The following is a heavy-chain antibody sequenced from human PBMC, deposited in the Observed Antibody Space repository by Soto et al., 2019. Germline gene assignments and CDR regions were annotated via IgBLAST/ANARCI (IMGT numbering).Heavy chain of an antibody. J-gene: IGHJ6*03. Sequence: GGSLRLSCAASGFNFSSYWMSWVRQAPGKGLEWVANIKQDGSEKYYVDSVKGRITISRDNAKNSLYLQMNSLSAEDTAVYYCARVVRYFDLLPERGDYYMDVWGKGTTVTVSS. CDR3: ARVVRYFDLLPERGDYYMDV. V-gene: IGHV3-7*01. CDR2: IKQDGSEK. CDR1: GFNFSSYW. D-gene: IGHD3-9*01.